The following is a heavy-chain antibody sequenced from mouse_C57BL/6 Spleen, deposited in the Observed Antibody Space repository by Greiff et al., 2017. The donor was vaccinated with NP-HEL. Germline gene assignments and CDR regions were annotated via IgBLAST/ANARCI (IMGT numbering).Heavy chain of an antibody. CDR3: ARPGTRENYYAMDY. D-gene: IGHD4-1*01. Sequence: EVKLLESGGGLVKPGGSLKLSCAASGFTFSDYGMHWVRQAPEKGLEWVAYISSGSSTIYYADTVKGRFTISRDNAKNTLSLQMTSLRSEDTAMYYWARPGTRENYYAMDYWGQGTSVTVSS. J-gene: IGHJ4*01. CDR2: ISSGSSTI. V-gene: IGHV5-17*01. CDR1: GFTFSDYG.